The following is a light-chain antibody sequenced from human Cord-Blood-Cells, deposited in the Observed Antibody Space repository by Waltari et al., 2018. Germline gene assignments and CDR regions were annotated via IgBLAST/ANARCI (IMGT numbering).Light chain of an antibody. V-gene: IGKV1-33*01. CDR2: DAS. CDR1: QDISNY. J-gene: IGKJ5*01. CDR3: EQYDNLPIT. Sequence: IQMPQSPSSPSAAVRERVPTTCQASQDISNYLNLDQQKPGKAPKPLIYDASNLETGVPSRFSGSGAGTDFTFSIRSLEPEDIATYYCEQYDNLPITFGQGTRLKI.